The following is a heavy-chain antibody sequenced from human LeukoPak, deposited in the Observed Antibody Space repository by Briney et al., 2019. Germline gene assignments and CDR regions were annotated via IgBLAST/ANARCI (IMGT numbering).Heavy chain of an antibody. D-gene: IGHD3-3*01. CDR3: ARDQAYYDFWSGYSPYYYYYYMDV. Sequence: GGSLRLSCAASGFTFSSYWMSWVRQAPGKGLEWVANIKQDGSEKYYVDSVKGRFTISRDSAKNSLYLQMNSLRAEDTAVYYCARDQAYYDFWSGYSPYYYYYYMDVWGKGTTVTVSS. J-gene: IGHJ6*03. CDR2: IKQDGSEK. CDR1: GFTFSSYW. V-gene: IGHV3-7*01.